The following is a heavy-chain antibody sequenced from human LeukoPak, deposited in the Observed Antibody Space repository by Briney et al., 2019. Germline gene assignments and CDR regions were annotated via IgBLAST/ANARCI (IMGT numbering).Heavy chain of an antibody. CDR3: ARVLVEMATIFDY. D-gene: IGHD5-24*01. J-gene: IGHJ4*02. Sequence: PSQTLSLTCTVSGGSISSGDYYWSWIRQPPGKGLEWIGYIYYSGSTYYNPSLKSRVTISVDTSKNQFSLKLSSVTAADTAMYYCARVLVEMATIFDYWGQGTLVTVSS. V-gene: IGHV4-30-4*01. CDR2: IYYSGST. CDR1: GGSISSGDYY.